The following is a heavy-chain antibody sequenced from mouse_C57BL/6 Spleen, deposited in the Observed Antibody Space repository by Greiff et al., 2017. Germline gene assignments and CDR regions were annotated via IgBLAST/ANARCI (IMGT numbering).Heavy chain of an antibody. J-gene: IGHJ2*01. D-gene: IGHD1-3*01. CDR3: AKLTFDY. CDR2: IWSGGST. Sequence: VQLVESGPGLVQPSQSLSITCTVSGFSLTSYGVHWVRQSPGKGLEWLGVIWSGGSTDYNAAFISSLSISKDNSKSQVFFKMNSLQADDTAIYYCAKLTFDYWGQGTTLTVSS. V-gene: IGHV2-2*01. CDR1: GFSLTSYG.